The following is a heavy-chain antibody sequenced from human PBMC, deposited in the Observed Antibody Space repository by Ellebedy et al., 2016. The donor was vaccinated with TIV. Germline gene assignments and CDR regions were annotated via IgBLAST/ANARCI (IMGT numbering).Heavy chain of an antibody. J-gene: IGHJ4*02. CDR3: ARDRRRAEGELSYFDY. V-gene: IGHV4-59*12. CDR2: IYYSGST. D-gene: IGHD3-16*02. CDR1: GGSISSYY. Sequence: SETLSLXCTVSGGSISSYYWSWIRQPPGKGLEWIGYIYYSGSTNYNPSLKSRVTISVDTSKNQFSLKLSSVTAADTAVYYCARDRRRAEGELSYFDYWGQGTLVTVSS.